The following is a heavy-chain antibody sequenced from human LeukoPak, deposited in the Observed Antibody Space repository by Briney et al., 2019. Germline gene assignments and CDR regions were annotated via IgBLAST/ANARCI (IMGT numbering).Heavy chain of an antibody. CDR2: LYSGGNT. D-gene: IGHD6-6*01. CDR1: GFTVSSNY. J-gene: IGHJ4*02. CDR3: AKPTDSSSSLDY. V-gene: IGHV3-53*01. Sequence: PGGSLRLSCAASGFTVSSNYMSWVRQAPGKGLEWVSVLYSGGNTYYADSVKGRFTISRDNSKNTLYLQMNSLRAEDTAVYYCAKPTDSSSSLDYWGQGTLVTVSS.